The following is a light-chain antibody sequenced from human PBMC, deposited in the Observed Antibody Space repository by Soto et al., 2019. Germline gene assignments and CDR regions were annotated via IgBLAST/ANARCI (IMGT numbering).Light chain of an antibody. J-gene: IGKJ1*01. CDR1: QLFSSN. Sequence: EIVLTQSPATLSVSPGESVTLSCRASQLFSSNLAWYQRRPGQAPRLLIYDASNRATGIPARFSGSGSGTDFTLTISSLEPEDFAVYYCQQRSNWLTWTFGQGTKVDIK. CDR2: DAS. CDR3: QQRSNWLTWT. V-gene: IGKV3-11*01.